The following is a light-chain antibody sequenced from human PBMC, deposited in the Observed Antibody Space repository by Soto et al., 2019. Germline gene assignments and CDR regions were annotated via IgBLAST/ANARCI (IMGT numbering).Light chain of an antibody. CDR2: DVT. CDR1: SSDVGGYNY. Sequence: QSVLTHPASVSGATGQSITISCTGTSSDVGGYNYVSWYQQQPGKAPKFMIYDVTNRPSGVSNRFSGSKSGNTASLTISGLQAEDEADYYCCSYTTSNTRQIVFGTGTKVTVL. J-gene: IGLJ1*01. CDR3: CSYTTSNTRQIV. V-gene: IGLV2-14*01.